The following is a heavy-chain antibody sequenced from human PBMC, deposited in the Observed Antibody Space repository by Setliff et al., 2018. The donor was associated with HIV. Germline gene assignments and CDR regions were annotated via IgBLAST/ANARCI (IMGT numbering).Heavy chain of an antibody. CDR1: GFTFSTYS. V-gene: IGHV3-21*01. CDR2: ISVSGFNI. D-gene: IGHD6-13*01. Sequence: GWSLRLSCAASGFTFSTYSMNWVRLAPGRGLEWISSISVSGFNIYYADSVEGRFFVSRDDAKNSLFLQMNSLRTEDTAVYFCARVRARYSSSWSFDYWGQGTPVTVSS. CDR3: ARVRARYSSSWSFDY. J-gene: IGHJ4*02.